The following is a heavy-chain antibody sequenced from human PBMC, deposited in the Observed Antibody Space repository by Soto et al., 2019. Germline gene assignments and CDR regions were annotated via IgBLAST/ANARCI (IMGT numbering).Heavy chain of an antibody. CDR2: VYSSGST. V-gene: IGHV4-59*08. CDR3: VRPKGGQLSRALDS. Sequence: SETLSLTCTVSGGSISNYYWSWIRQSPGEGLEWIGYVYSSGSTNFNPSLKSRVTISVDTSKNQFSLKLSSVTAADTAVYYCVRPKGGQLSRALDSWGQGTLVTVS. J-gene: IGHJ4*02. CDR1: GGSISNYY. D-gene: IGHD6-13*01.